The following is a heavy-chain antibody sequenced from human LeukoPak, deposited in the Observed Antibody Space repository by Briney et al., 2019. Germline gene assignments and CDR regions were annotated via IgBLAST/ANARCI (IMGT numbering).Heavy chain of an antibody. J-gene: IGHJ4*02. Sequence: GGSLRLSCAASGFTFSSYDMHWVRQATGKGLEWVSAIGTAGDTYYPGSVKGRFTISRDNSKKTVYLQMSSLTIEDTAVYYCAKEPGEGGSAFDYWGQGTLVTVYS. CDR3: AKEPGEGGSAFDY. V-gene: IGHV3-13*01. CDR1: GFTFSSYD. D-gene: IGHD3-16*01. CDR2: IGTAGDT.